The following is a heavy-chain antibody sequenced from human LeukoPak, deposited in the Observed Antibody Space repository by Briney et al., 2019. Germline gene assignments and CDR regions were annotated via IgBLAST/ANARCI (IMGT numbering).Heavy chain of an antibody. D-gene: IGHD5-18*01. CDR3: ARDTAMATTGAFDI. CDR1: GFTVSSNY. J-gene: IGHJ3*02. V-gene: IGHV3-53*01. Sequence: GGSLRLSCAASGFTVSSNYKCWVSRAPGKGLVWVSVIYCGGSTYYADSVQGRFTISRDNSKNTLYLQMNSLRAEDTAVYYCARDTAMATTGAFDIWGQGTTVTVSS. CDR2: IYCGGST.